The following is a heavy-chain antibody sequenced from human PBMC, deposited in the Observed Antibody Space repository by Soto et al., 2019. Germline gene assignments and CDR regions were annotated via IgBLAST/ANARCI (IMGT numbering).Heavy chain of an antibody. D-gene: IGHD2-15*01. J-gene: IGHJ6*03. CDR3: ARDSGRYCSGGSCYRDYYYYMDV. CDR1: GGSISSGGYY. CDR2: IYYSGST. V-gene: IGHV4-31*03. Sequence: SETLSLTCTVSGGSISSGGYYWSWIRQHPGKGLEWIGYIYYSGSTYYNPSLKSRVTISVDTSKNQFSLELSSVTAADTAVYYCARDSGRYCSGGSCYRDYYYYMDVWGKGTTVTVSS.